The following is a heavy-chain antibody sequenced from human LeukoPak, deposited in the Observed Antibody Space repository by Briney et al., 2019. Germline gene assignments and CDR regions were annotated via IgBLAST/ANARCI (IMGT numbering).Heavy chain of an antibody. CDR2: INAGIGNT. D-gene: IGHD6-19*01. J-gene: IGHJ4*02. V-gene: IGHV1-3*01. CDR3: ARGHPDSSGWYGLIRPFDY. Sequence: ASVTVSCKASGYTFTNYAMHWVRLAPGQRLEWMGWINAGIGNTKYSQKFQGRLTITRDTSASTVYMELSSLRSEDTGVYYCARGHPDSSGWYGLIRPFDYWGQGTLVTVSS. CDR1: GYTFTNYA.